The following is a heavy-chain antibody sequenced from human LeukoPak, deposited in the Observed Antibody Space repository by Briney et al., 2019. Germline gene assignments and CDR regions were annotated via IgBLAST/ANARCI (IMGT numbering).Heavy chain of an antibody. J-gene: IGHJ6*03. V-gene: IGHV3-30*03. CDR1: GFTFSSYG. D-gene: IGHD4-17*01. Sequence: GGSLRLSCAASGFTFSSYGMHWVRQAPGKGLEWVAVISYDGSNKYYADSVKGRFTISRDNSKNTLYLQMNSLRAEDTAVYYCARDVRLATVTPGRPYYYYYYMDVWGKGTTVTISS. CDR2: ISYDGSNK. CDR3: ARDVRLATVTPGRPYYYYYYMDV.